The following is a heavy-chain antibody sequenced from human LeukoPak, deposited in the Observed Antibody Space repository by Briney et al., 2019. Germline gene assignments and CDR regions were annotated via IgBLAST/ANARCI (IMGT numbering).Heavy chain of an antibody. CDR1: GYTFTSYY. V-gene: IGHV1-46*01. CDR2: INPSGGST. Sequence: ASVKVPCKASGYTFTSYYMHWVRQAPGQGLEWMGIINPSGGSTSYAQKFQGRVTMTRDTSTSTVYMELSSLRSEDTAVYYCARDGVVVPAAMREEKYYYYYGMDVWGKGTTVTVPS. D-gene: IGHD2-2*01. CDR3: ARDGVVVPAAMREEKYYYYYGMDV. J-gene: IGHJ6*04.